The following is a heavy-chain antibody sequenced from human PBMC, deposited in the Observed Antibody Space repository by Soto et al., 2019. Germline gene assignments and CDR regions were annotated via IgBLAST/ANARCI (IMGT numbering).Heavy chain of an antibody. D-gene: IGHD3-9*01. CDR2: IWSDGSNK. CDR1: GFTFSSYG. V-gene: IGHV3-33*01. Sequence: QVQLVESGGGVVQPGRCLRLSCAASGFTFSSYGMHWVRQAPGKGLEWVALIWSDGSNKYYADSVKGRFTISRDNSKNTLYVQMNSLRAEDTAVYYCARVFDTYYFDSWGQGTLVTVSS. CDR3: ARVFDTYYFDS. J-gene: IGHJ4*02.